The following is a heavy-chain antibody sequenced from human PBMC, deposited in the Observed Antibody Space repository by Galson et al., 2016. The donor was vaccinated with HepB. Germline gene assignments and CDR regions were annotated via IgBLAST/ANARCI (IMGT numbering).Heavy chain of an antibody. CDR2: MSASNGNT. Sequence: SVKVSCKASGYPYISYGINWVRRAPGQGLEWMGWMSASNGNTDYAQKFHGRVTMTTDTSTNTAYMELRSLRSDDTAIYYCARSSFGVSNPWGQGTLVTVSS. CDR3: ARSSFGVSNP. D-gene: IGHD3-3*01. V-gene: IGHV1-18*01. J-gene: IGHJ5*02. CDR1: GYPYISYG.